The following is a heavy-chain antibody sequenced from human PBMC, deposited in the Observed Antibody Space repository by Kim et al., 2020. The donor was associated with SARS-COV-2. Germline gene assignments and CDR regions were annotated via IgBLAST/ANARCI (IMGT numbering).Heavy chain of an antibody. CDR3: ARGGSSFYYYGMDV. CDR1: GGSVSSGSYY. V-gene: IGHV4-61*01. J-gene: IGHJ6*02. D-gene: IGHD6-6*01. CDR2: IYYSGST. Sequence: SETLSLTCTVSGGSVSSGSYYWSWIRQPPGKGLEWIGYIYYSGSTNYNPSLKSRVTISVDTSKNQFSLKLSSVTAADTAVYYCARGGSSFYYYGMDVWG.